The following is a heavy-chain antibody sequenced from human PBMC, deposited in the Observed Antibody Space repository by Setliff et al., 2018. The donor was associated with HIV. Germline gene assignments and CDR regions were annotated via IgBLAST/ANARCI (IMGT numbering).Heavy chain of an antibody. V-gene: IGHV4-59*12. CDR2: IYYNGGT. CDR3: ARDSSTAADGGDNYFDY. Sequence: SETLSLTCTVSGGSITSYYWSWIRQTPGKRLEYIGYIYYNGGTNYNPSLKSRFTISRDNAKNSLYLQMNSLRAEDTAVYYCARDSSTAADGGDNYFDYWGQGTLVTVS. CDR1: GGSITSYY. J-gene: IGHJ4*02. D-gene: IGHD6-13*01.